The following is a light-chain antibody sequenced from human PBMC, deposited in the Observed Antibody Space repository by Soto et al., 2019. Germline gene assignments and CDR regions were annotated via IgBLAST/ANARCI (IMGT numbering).Light chain of an antibody. CDR2: DAS. Sequence: EIVLTQSPATLSLSPGERATLSCRASQSVSSYLAWYQQKPGQAPRLLIYDASNRATGIPARFSGSGSGTDFTFTISSLEPEDFAVYYCQQRSNWPPALTFGQGTRLEIK. CDR3: QQRSNWPPALT. CDR1: QSVSSY. V-gene: IGKV3-11*01. J-gene: IGKJ5*01.